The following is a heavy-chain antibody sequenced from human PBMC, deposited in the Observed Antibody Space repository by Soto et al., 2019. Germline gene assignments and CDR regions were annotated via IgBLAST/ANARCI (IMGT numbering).Heavy chain of an antibody. CDR3: ARARKDPELYCSGGSCYNWFDP. D-gene: IGHD2-15*01. CDR1: GGSFSGYY. CDR2: INHSGST. J-gene: IGHJ5*02. V-gene: IGHV4-34*01. Sequence: SETLSLTCAVYGGSFSGYYWSWIRQPPGKGLEWIGEINHSGSTNYNPSLKSRVTISVDTSKNQFSLQLNSVTPEDTAVYYCARARKDPELYCSGGSCYNWFDPWGQGTLVTVSS.